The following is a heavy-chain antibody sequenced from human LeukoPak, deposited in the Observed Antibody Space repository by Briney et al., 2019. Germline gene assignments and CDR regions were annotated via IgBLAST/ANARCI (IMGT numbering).Heavy chain of an antibody. J-gene: IGHJ2*01. V-gene: IGHV4-59*01. CDR2: IYYSGST. D-gene: IGHD5-12*01. Sequence: SETLSLTCTVSGGSISSYYWSWIRQPPGKGLEWIGYIYYSGSTNYNPSLKSRVTISVDTSKNQFSLKLSSVTAADTAVYYCASSGYDLYWYFDLWGRGTLVTVSS. CDR3: ASSGYDLYWYFDL. CDR1: GGSISSYY.